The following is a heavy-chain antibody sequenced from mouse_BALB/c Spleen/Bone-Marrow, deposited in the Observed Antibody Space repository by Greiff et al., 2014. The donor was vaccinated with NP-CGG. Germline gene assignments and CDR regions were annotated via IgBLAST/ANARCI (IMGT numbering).Heavy chain of an antibody. J-gene: IGHJ3*01. CDR1: GYSFTGYT. V-gene: IGHV1-18*01. D-gene: IGHD1-1*01. CDR3: ARDYYGFSDGFAY. CDR2: INPYNGGT. Sequence: EVQLQQSGPELVKPGASMKISCKASGYSFTGYTMNWVKQSHGKNLEWIGLINPYNGGTNYNQKFKGKATLTVDKSSSTAYMERLSLTSEDSAVYYCARDYYGFSDGFAYWGQGTLVTVSA.